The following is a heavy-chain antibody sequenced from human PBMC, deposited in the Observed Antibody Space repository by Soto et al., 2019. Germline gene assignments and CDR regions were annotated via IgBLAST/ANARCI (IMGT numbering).Heavy chain of an antibody. CDR1: GGTFSNYA. Sequence: QVQLVQSGAEVKKPGSSVKVSFKVSGGTFSNYAIDWVRLAPGHGLEWMGGIVPIFGTTYYTQKFQGRATIIADDSTTTSYLELSSMRSEDTAIYYCARVEAVAGLYNNHGLDVWGQGTAVTVSS. V-gene: IGHV1-69*12. D-gene: IGHD6-19*01. J-gene: IGHJ6*02. CDR3: ARVEAVAGLYNNHGLDV. CDR2: IVPIFGTT.